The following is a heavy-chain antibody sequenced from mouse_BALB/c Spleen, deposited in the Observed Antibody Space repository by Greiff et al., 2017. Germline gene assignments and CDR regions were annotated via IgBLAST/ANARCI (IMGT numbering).Heavy chain of an antibody. J-gene: IGHJ2*01. CDR2: IDPANGNT. CDR1: GFNIKDTY. D-gene: IGHD2-3*01. CDR3: ARRGYYALYYFDY. V-gene: IGHV14-3*02. Sequence: VQLQQSGAELVKPGASVKLSCTASGFNIKDTYMHWVKQRPEQGLEWIGRIDPANGNTKYDPKFQGKATITADTSSNTAYLQLSSLTSEDTAVYYCARRGYYALYYFDYWGQGTTLTVSS.